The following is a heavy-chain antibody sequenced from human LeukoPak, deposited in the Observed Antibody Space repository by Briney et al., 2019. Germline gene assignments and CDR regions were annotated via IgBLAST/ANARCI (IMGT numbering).Heavy chain of an antibody. V-gene: IGHV3-23*01. J-gene: IGHJ4*02. CDR2: ISNNGGYT. CDR1: GFTFSSSA. CDR3: AKTYDSSGYYSPFDY. Sequence: QPGGSLRLSCAASGFTFSSSAMSWVRQAPGKGLEWVSAISNNGGYTYYADSVQGRFTISRDNSKSTLCLQMNSLRAEDTAVYYCAKTYDSSGYYSPFDYWGQGTLVTVSS. D-gene: IGHD3-22*01.